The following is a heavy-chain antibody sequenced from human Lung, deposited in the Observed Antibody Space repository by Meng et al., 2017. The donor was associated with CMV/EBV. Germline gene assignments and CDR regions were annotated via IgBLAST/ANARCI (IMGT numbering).Heavy chain of an antibody. CDR1: GFTFSNYC. D-gene: IGHD1-26*01. CDR2: IGHDGNKK. V-gene: IGHV3-30*02. Sequence: GGSLRLSXAAGGFTFSNYCMHWVRQTPGKGLQWVAFIGHDGNKKFYTDSVRGRFTIDRDNSRNTLLLRMNSLRDEDTAVYYCAKDRGWELRLLVHWGQGALVTVSS. CDR3: AKDRGWELRLLVH. J-gene: IGHJ4*02.